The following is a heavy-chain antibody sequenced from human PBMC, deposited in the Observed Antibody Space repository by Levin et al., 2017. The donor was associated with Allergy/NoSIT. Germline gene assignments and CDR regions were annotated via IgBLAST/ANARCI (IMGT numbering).Heavy chain of an antibody. CDR2: IYSGGST. V-gene: IGHV3-53*01. J-gene: IGHJ3*02. Sequence: GESLKISCAASGFTVSSNYMSWVRQAPGKGLEWVSVIYSGGSTYYADSVKGRFTISRDNSKNTLYLQMNSLRAEDTAVYYCAGLAAAGRGDAFDIWGQGTMVTVSS. CDR1: GFTVSSNY. D-gene: IGHD6-13*01. CDR3: AGLAAAGRGDAFDI.